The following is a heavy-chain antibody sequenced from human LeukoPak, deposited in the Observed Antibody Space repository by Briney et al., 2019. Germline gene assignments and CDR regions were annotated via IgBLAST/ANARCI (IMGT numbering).Heavy chain of an antibody. CDR1: GYTFTCYY. Sequence: ASVKVSCKASGYTFTCYYMHWVRQAPGQGREGMGWINPNSGGTNYAQKFQGRVTMTRDTSISTAYMELSRLRSDDTAVYYCARGQRYFPLGDCWGQGTLVTVSS. CDR3: ARGQRYFPLGDC. D-gene: IGHD3-9*01. V-gene: IGHV1-2*02. CDR2: INPNSGGT. J-gene: IGHJ4*02.